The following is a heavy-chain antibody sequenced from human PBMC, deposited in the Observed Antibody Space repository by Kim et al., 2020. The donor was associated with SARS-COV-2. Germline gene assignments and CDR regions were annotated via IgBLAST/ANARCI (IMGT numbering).Heavy chain of an antibody. J-gene: IGHJ3*02. CDR1: GGSISSYY. CDR3: ARDRAPYYYDSSGYLVDAFDI. V-gene: IGHV4-59*01. CDR2: IYYSGST. D-gene: IGHD3-22*01. Sequence: SETLSLTCTVSGGSISSYYWSWIRQPPGKGLEWIGYIYYSGSTNYNPSLKSRVTISVDTSKNQFSLKLSSVTAADTAVYYCARDRAPYYYDSSGYLVDAFDIWGQGTMVTVSS.